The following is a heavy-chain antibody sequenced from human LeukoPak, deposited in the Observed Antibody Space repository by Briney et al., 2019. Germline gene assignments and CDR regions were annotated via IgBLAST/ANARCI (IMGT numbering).Heavy chain of an antibody. D-gene: IGHD4-17*01. Sequence: PGGSLRLSCAASGFTFSSYEMNWVRQAPGKGLEWVAVIWYDGSDKYYADSVKGRFTISRDNSKNTLYLQMNSLRAEDTAVYYCARDKDYGETLDYWGQGTLVTVSS. J-gene: IGHJ4*02. CDR3: ARDKDYGETLDY. CDR2: IWYDGSDK. CDR1: GFTFSSYE. V-gene: IGHV3-33*08.